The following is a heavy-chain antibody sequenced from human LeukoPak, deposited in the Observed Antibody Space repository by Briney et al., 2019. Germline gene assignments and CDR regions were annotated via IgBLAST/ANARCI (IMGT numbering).Heavy chain of an antibody. CDR1: GFTFSSYW. CDR3: ARDFSTKERYYFDY. J-gene: IGHJ4*02. V-gene: IGHV3-7*01. CDR2: IKQDGSEK. D-gene: IGHD5/OR15-5a*01. Sequence: PGGSLRLSCAASGFTFSSYWMSWVRQAPGKGLEWVANIKQDGSEKYYVDSVKGRFTISRDNAKNSLYLQMNSLGAEDTAVYYCARDFSTKERYYFDYWGQGTLVTVSS.